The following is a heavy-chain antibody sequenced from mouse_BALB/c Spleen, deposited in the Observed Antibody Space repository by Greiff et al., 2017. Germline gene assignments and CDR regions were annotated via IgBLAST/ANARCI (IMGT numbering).Heavy chain of an antibody. D-gene: IGHD2-3*01. V-gene: IGHV5-6*01. CDR2: ISSGGSYT. J-gene: IGHJ2*01. Sequence: EVKLQESGGDLVKPGGSLKLSCAASGFTFSSYGMSWVRQTPDKRLEWVATISSGGSYTYYPDSVKGRFTISRDNAKNTLYLQMSSLKSEDTAMYYCARPLMFTTWLDYWGQGTTLTVSS. CDR1: GFTFSSYG. CDR3: ARPLMFTTWLDY.